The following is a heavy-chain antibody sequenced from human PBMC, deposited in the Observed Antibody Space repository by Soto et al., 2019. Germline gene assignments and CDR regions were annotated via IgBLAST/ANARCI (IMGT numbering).Heavy chain of an antibody. J-gene: IGHJ4*02. CDR1: EFTFSSYS. CDR3: AKRASRIAVAGLFDY. V-gene: IGHV3-23*01. Sequence: GESLRLSCRASEFTFSSYSMSWVGPAPGKGLEWVSAISVSGGSTYYADSVKGRFTISRDNSKNTLYLQMNSLRAEDTAVYYCAKRASRIAVAGLFDYWGQGTLVTVPS. CDR2: ISVSGGST. D-gene: IGHD6-19*01.